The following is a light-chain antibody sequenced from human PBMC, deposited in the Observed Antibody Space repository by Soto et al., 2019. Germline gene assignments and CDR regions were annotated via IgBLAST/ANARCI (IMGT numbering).Light chain of an antibody. CDR2: KAS. Sequence: DIQMTQSPSTLSASVGDTVTITCRASDSISTWLAWYQQKPGKAPKLLIYKASTLKSGVPSRFSGSGSGTEFTLTISSLQPDDFATYYCQHYNSYSEAFGQGTKVDI. J-gene: IGKJ1*01. V-gene: IGKV1-5*03. CDR3: QHYNSYSEA. CDR1: DSISTW.